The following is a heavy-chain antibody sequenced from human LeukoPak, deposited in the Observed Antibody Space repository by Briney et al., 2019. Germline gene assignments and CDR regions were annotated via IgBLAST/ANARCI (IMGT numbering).Heavy chain of an antibody. CDR3: VKEILRFDL. Sequence: GASVKVSCKASGYTFTGYYMHWVRQAPGQGLEWMGWINTDSGNPTYAQGFTGRSVFSLDSAVSTAYLQISNLMPEDTGKYYCVKEILRFDLWGQGTMVTVSS. CDR2: INTDSGNP. CDR1: GYTFTGYY. V-gene: IGHV7-4-1*02. J-gene: IGHJ3*01.